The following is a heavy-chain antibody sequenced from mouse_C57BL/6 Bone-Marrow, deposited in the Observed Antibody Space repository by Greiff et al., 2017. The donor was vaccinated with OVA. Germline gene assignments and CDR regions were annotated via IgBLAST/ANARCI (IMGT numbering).Heavy chain of an antibody. J-gene: IGHJ3*01. CDR2: IYPRSGNT. D-gene: IGHD2-12*01. V-gene: IGHV1-81*01. CDR1: GYTFTSYG. CDR3: AELVEAWFAY. Sequence: QVQLQQSGAELARPGASVKLSCKASGYTFTSYGISWVKQRTGQGLEWIGEIYPRSGNTYYNEKFKGKATLTADKSSSTAYMELRSLTSEDSAVYFCAELVEAWFAYWGQGTLVTVSA.